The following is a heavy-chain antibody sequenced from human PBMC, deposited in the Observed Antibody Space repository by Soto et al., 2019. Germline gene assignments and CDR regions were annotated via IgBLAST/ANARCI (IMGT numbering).Heavy chain of an antibody. CDR3: ARDGYTGRSDGFDI. CDR2: ISYDGNNE. Sequence: QVQLVESGGGVVQPGRSLRLSCADSGFTFSAYTMHWVRQPPGKGLEWVAVISYDGNNERYTDPVKGRFTVSRDNCKSTLYLQMNSLKSEDTAVYYCARDGYTGRSDGFDIWGQGTMVTVSS. D-gene: IGHD1-26*01. V-gene: IGHV3-30-3*01. J-gene: IGHJ3*02. CDR1: GFTFSAYT.